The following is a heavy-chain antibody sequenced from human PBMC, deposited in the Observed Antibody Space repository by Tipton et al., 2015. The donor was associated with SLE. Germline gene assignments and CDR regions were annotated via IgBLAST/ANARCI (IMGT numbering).Heavy chain of an antibody. CDR1: GGFIIGFY. V-gene: IGHV4-59*08. J-gene: IGHJ4*02. Sequence: TLSLTCSVSGGFIIGFYWIWIRQPPGRELEWIGYISESGLTKNNPSLKSRVTMSVDTSKNQFSLRLSSVTAADTAIYYCARHVPSYCGGDCAHFDDWGQGTLVTVSS. CDR2: ISESGLT. CDR3: ARHVPSYCGGDCAHFDD. D-gene: IGHD2-21*01.